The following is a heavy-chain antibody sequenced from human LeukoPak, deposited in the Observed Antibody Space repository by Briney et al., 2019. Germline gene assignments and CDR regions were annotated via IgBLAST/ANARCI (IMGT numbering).Heavy chain of an antibody. D-gene: IGHD6-19*01. J-gene: IGHJ6*02. CDR1: GYTFTSYA. CDR2: INTNTGNP. CDR3: ARDQQWLGYYYYYGMDV. Sequence: ASVKVSCKASGYTFTSYAMNWVRQAPGQGLEWMGWINTNTGNPTYAQGFTGRFVFSLDTSVSTAYLQISSLKAEDTAVYYCARDQQWLGYYYYYGMDVWGQGTTVTVSS. V-gene: IGHV7-4-1*02.